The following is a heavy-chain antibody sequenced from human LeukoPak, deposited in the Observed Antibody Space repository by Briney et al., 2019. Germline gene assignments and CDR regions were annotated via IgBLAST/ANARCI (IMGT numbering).Heavy chain of an antibody. CDR1: GFTFSSYA. Sequence: GGSLRLSCAASGFTFSSYAMSWVRQAPGKGLEWVSAISGSGGSTYYADSVKGRFTISRDNSKNTLYLQMNSLRAEDTAVYYCARDRGSGWFGNTADYWGQGTLVTVSS. V-gene: IGHV3-23*01. CDR2: ISGSGGST. CDR3: ARDRGSGWFGNTADY. D-gene: IGHD6-19*01. J-gene: IGHJ4*02.